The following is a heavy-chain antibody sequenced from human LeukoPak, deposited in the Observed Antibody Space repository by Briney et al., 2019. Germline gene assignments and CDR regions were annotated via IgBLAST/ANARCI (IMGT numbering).Heavy chain of an antibody. D-gene: IGHD6-13*01. Sequence: GGSLRLSCSASGFTFSSYAMHWVRQAPGKGLEYVSAISSNGGSTYFADSVKGRFTISRDNSKNTLYLQMNSLRAEDTAVYYCAKEVAAAFFDYWGQGTLVTVSS. CDR1: GFTFSSYA. CDR3: AKEVAAAFFDY. J-gene: IGHJ4*02. CDR2: ISSNGGST. V-gene: IGHV3-64*04.